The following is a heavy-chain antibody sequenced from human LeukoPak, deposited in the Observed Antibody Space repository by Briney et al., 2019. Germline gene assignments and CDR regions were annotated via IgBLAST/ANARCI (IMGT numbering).Heavy chain of an antibody. CDR2: IYYSGST. Sequence: SQTLSLTCTVTAGSVSSGGNYWSWIRQPPGKGLEWIGYIYYSGSTNYNPSLKSRVTISVDTSKNQFSLKLSSVTAADTAVYYCARQGFLEWSFDYWGQGTLVTVSS. CDR1: AGSVSSGGNY. V-gene: IGHV4-61*08. CDR3: ARQGFLEWSFDY. D-gene: IGHD3-3*01. J-gene: IGHJ4*02.